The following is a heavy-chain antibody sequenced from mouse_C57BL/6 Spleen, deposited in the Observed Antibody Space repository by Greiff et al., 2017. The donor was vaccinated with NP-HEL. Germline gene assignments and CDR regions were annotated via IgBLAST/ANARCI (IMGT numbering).Heavy chain of an antibody. CDR3: AVYDGYPAWFAY. Sequence: QVQLKQSGAELMKPGASVKLSCKATGYTFTGYWIEWVKQRPGHGLEWIGEILPGSGSTNYNEKFKGKATFTADTSSNTAYMQLSSLTTEDSAIYYWAVYDGYPAWFAYWGQGTLVTVSA. CDR2: ILPGSGST. V-gene: IGHV1-9*01. J-gene: IGHJ3*01. D-gene: IGHD2-3*01. CDR1: GYTFTGYW.